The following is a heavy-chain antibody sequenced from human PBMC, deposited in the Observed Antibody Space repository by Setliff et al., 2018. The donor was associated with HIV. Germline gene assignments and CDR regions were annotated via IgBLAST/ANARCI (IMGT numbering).Heavy chain of an antibody. CDR2: INPKSGVT. Sequence: ASVKVSCKASGYTFTDYYIHWVRQAPGHGLEWVGRINPKSGVTSYAQNFRARVTTTRDTSSTTAYMELSTLRSDDTALYYCARDLIRITPHGDLPFWGQGTLVTVSS. D-gene: IGHD2-15*01. CDR3: ARDLIRITPHGDLPF. J-gene: IGHJ4*02. V-gene: IGHV1-2*06. CDR1: GYTFTDYY.